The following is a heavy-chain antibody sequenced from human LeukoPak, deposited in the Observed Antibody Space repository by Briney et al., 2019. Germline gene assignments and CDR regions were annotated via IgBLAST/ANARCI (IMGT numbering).Heavy chain of an antibody. CDR2: ISAYNGNT. J-gene: IGHJ5*02. CDR1: GYTSTSYG. V-gene: IGHV1-18*01. D-gene: IGHD2-2*02. CDR3: AREAWGYCSSTSCYMFDP. Sequence: ASVKVSCKASGYTSTSYGISWVRQAPGQGLEWMGWISAYNGNTNYAQKLQGRVTMTTDTSTSTAYMELRSLRSDDTAVYYCAREAWGYCSSTSCYMFDPWGQGTLVTVSS.